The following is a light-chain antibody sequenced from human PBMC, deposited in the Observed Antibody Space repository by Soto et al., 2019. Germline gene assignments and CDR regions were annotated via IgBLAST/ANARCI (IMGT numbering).Light chain of an antibody. CDR2: DAS. J-gene: IGKJ1*01. V-gene: IGKV1-39*01. Sequence: DIQMTQSPSSLSASAGDRVTITCRASQTIDSYLNWYQQRPGKAPKLLIHDASSLQSGVPSRFSGSGSGTDFALTINSLQPEDFATIYCQQTYSTPWTFGQGTKVEIK. CDR3: QQTYSTPWT. CDR1: QTIDSY.